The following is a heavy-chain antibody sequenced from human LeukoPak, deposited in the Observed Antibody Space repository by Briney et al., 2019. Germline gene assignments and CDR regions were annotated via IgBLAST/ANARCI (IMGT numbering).Heavy chain of an antibody. D-gene: IGHD3-22*01. Sequence: GGSLRLSCAASGFTFSSYSMNWVRQAPGKGLEWVSYISSGSSTIYYADSVKGRFTISRDNAKNSLYLQMNSLRAEDTAVYYCARDPGYYYDSSGYPYYFDYWGQGTLVTVSS. V-gene: IGHV3-48*01. CDR2: ISSGSSTI. CDR1: GFTFSSYS. J-gene: IGHJ4*02. CDR3: ARDPGYYYDSSGYPYYFDY.